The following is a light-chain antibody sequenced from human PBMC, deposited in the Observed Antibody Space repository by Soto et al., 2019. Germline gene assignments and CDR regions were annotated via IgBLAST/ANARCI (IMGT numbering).Light chain of an antibody. CDR3: SSYTSSSTL. Sequence: QSVLTQPASVSGSPGQSITISCTGTSSDVGGYNYVSWYQQHPGKAPKLMIYDVSNRPSGVSNRFSGSKSGNTASLTISGLQAEDEADYYCSSYTSSSTLFGGGTK. CDR2: DVS. J-gene: IGLJ2*01. V-gene: IGLV2-14*01. CDR1: SSDVGGYNY.